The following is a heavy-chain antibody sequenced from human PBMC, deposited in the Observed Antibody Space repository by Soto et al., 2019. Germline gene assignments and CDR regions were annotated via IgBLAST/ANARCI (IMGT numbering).Heavy chain of an antibody. V-gene: IGHV1-69*01. D-gene: IGHD3-22*01. CDR3: ARDGENYASSGYYYSFADY. CDR2: IIPIFGTA. J-gene: IGHJ4*02. CDR1: GGTFSSYA. Sequence: QVQLVQSGAEVKKPGSSVKVSCKASGGTFSSYAISWVRQAPGQGLEGMGGIIPIFGTANYAQKFQGRVTITADESTSTADMELSSLRSEDTAVYYCARDGENYASSGYYYSFADYWGQGTLVTVSS.